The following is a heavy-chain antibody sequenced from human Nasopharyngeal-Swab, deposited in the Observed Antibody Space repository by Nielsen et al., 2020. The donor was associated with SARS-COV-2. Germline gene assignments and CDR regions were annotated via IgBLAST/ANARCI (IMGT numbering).Heavy chain of an antibody. CDR2: ISWNSGSI. V-gene: IGHV3-9*01. J-gene: IGHJ2*01. D-gene: IGHD2-15*01. Sequence: GGSLRLSCAASGFTFDDYAMHWARQAPGKGLEWVSGISWNSGSIGYADSVKGRFTISRDNAKNSLYLQMNSLRAEDTALYYCAKEVTGYCSGGSCYSANWYFDLWGRGTLVTVSS. CDR1: GFTFDDYA. CDR3: AKEVTGYCSGGSCYSANWYFDL.